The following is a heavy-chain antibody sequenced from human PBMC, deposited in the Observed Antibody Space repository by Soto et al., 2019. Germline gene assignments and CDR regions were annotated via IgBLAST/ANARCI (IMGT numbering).Heavy chain of an antibody. J-gene: IGHJ3*02. CDR3: ARGVYYYDSSGPFDI. Sequence: PSETLSLTCTVSGGSISSADYYWNWVRQPPGKGLEWIGYIYDSGSTYYNPSLKSRLTISGGTSRKQFSLELSSVTAADTAVYYCARGVYYYDSSGPFDIWGQGTMVT. V-gene: IGHV4-30-4*01. CDR1: GGSISSADYY. D-gene: IGHD3-22*01. CDR2: IYDSGST.